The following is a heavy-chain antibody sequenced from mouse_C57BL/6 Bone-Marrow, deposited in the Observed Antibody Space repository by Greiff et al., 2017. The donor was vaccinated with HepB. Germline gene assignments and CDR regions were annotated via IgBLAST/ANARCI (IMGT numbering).Heavy chain of an antibody. D-gene: IGHD2-4*01. V-gene: IGHV3-6*01. J-gene: IGHJ4*01. CDR1: GYSITSGYY. CDR3: ARRESYYDYDYAMDY. CDR2: ISYDGSN. Sequence: EVKLVESGPGLVKPSQSLSLTCSVTGYSITSGYYWNWIRQFPGNKLEWMGYISYDGSNNYNPSLKNRISITRDTSKNQFFLKLNSVTTEDTATYYCARRESYYDYDYAMDYWGQGTSVTVSS.